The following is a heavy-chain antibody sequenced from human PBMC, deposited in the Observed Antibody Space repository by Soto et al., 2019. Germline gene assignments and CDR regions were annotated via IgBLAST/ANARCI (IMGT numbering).Heavy chain of an antibody. V-gene: IGHV3-23*01. CDR2: ISGSGGST. Sequence: EVQLLESGGGLVQPGGSLRLSCAASGFTFSSYAMSWVRQAPGKGLEWVSAISGSGGSTYYEDSVKGRFTISRDNSKNTLDLQMNSLRAEDTAVYYCAKDGLWGGYDFSFDYWGQGTLVTVSS. J-gene: IGHJ4*02. CDR1: GFTFSSYA. CDR3: AKDGLWGGYDFSFDY. D-gene: IGHD5-12*01.